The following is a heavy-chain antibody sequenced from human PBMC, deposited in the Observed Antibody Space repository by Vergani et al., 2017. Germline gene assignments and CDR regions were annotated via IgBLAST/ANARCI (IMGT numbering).Heavy chain of an antibody. J-gene: IGHJ3*02. CDR2: IYYSGST. CDR3: ARAVYYYDSKGAFDI. Sequence: QVQLQESGPGLVKPSETLSLTCTVSGGSISSYYWSWIRQPPGKGLEWIGYIYYSGSTNYNPSLKSRVTISVDTSKTQFSLKLSSVTAADTAVYYCARAVYYYDSKGAFDIWGQGTMGTVSS. CDR1: GGSISSYY. V-gene: IGHV4-59*01. D-gene: IGHD3-22*01.